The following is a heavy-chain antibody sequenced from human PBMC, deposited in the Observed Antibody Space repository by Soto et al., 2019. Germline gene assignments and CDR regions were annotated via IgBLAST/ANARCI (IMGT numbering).Heavy chain of an antibody. V-gene: IGHV3-23*01. Sequence: GGSLRLSCAASGFTFRSYAMSWVRQAPGKGLEWVSGISGSGTTAYYADSVKGRFTFSRDNSKKTMYLQMNSLRAEDTAVYYCAKTTDGWFSAFEIWGQGTMVTVSS. CDR1: GFTFRSYA. CDR3: AKTTDGWFSAFEI. CDR2: ISGSGTTA. D-gene: IGHD6-19*01. J-gene: IGHJ3*02.